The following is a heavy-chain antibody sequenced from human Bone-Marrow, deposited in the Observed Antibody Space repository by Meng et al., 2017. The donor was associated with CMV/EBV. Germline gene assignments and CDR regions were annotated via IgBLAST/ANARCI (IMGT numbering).Heavy chain of an antibody. CDR1: GFTFDVYS. CDR3: AKGSGYYGNYFDY. J-gene: IGHJ4*02. D-gene: IGHD3-22*01. Sequence: AAAGFTFDVYSMPWVRQAPGKGLEWVSLISWDGGSTYYADSVKGRFTISRDNSKNSLYLQMNSLRTEDTALYYCAKGSGYYGNYFDYWGQGTLVTVSS. V-gene: IGHV3-43*01. CDR2: ISWDGGST.